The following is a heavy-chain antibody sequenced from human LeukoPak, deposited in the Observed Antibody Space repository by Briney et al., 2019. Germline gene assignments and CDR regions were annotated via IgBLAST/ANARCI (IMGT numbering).Heavy chain of an antibody. V-gene: IGHV4-59*01. CDR1: SGSFRTYY. CDR2: IFYNEGT. CDR3: VKSNSRYQPWTLDI. D-gene: IGHD2-2*01. Sequence: SETLSLTCTVSSGSFRTYYWSWIRQPPGKGREWIGYIFYNEGTSYNPSLKSRVTISVDTSNNQLSLKVNSVTAADTAMYYCVKSNSRYQPWTLDIWGRGTMVTVSS. J-gene: IGHJ3*02.